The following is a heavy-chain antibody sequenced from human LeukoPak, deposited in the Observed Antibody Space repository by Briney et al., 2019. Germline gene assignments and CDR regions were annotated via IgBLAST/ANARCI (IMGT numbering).Heavy chain of an antibody. D-gene: IGHD3-3*01. CDR3: ARDPYDFWSGYGGFDY. V-gene: IGHV1-2*02. CDR2: INPNSGGT. Sequence: GASVKVSCKASGYTFTGYYMHWVRQAPGQGLEWMGWINPNSGGTNYAQKFQGRVTMTRHTSISTAYMELSRLRSDDTAVYYCARDPYDFWSGYGGFDYWGQGTLVTVSS. CDR1: GYTFTGYY. J-gene: IGHJ4*02.